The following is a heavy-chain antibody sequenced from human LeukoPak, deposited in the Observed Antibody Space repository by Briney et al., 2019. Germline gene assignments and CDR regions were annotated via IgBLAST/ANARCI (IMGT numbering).Heavy chain of an antibody. Sequence: KPSETLSLTCTVSGASIHDDHYSWIRQPPGKGLEWIGFVSYRGSAKYNPSLESRVTISVDTSKKQISLNLKSVTAADTAVYYCGRNFEASSIWYIQYWGQGSLVTVSS. CDR3: GRNFEASSIWYIQY. CDR2: VSYRGSA. V-gene: IGHV4-59*12. CDR1: GASIHDDH. J-gene: IGHJ1*01. D-gene: IGHD3-9*01.